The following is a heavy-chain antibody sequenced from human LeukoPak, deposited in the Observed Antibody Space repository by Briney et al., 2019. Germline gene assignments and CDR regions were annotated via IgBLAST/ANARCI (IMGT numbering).Heavy chain of an antibody. D-gene: IGHD2-2*01. CDR1: GGSISSGDYY. V-gene: IGHV4-30-4*08. J-gene: IGHJ5*02. CDR2: IYYSGST. CDR3: ARGGFGCSCTSCLRGFDP. Sequence: SETLSLTCTVSGGSISSGDYYWSWIRQPPGKGLEWIGYIYYSGSTYYNPSLKSRVTISVDTSKNQFSLKLSSVTAADTAVYYCARGGFGCSCTSCLRGFDPWGQGTLVTVSS.